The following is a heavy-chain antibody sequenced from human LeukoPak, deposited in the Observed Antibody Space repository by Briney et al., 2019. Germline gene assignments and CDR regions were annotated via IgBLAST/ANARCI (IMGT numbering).Heavy chain of an antibody. D-gene: IGHD6-19*01. V-gene: IGHV4-59*08. J-gene: IGHJ4*02. CDR3: ARNLGSGWYYDY. CDR1: GGSISSYY. CDR2: MYYSGST. Sequence: SDTLSLTCTVSGGSISSYYWSWIRQPPGKGLKWIGYMYYSGSTNYNPSLRSRVTISVDTSKNQFSLKLSSVTAADTAVYYRARNLGSGWYYDYWGQGILVTVSS.